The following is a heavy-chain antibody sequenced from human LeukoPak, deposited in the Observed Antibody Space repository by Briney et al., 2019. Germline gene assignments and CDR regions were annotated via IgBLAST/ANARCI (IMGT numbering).Heavy chain of an antibody. CDR1: GFTFSSYA. V-gene: IGHV3-23*01. J-gene: IGHJ4*02. D-gene: IGHD2-21*02. CDR2: ISGSGGST. CDR3: ATGRRGMGTVDY. Sequence: GGSLRLSCAASGFTFSSYAMSWVRQAPGKGLEWVSAISGSGGSTYYADSVKGRFTISRDNSKNTLYLQMNSLRAEDTAVYYCATGRRGMGTVDYWGQGTLVTVSS.